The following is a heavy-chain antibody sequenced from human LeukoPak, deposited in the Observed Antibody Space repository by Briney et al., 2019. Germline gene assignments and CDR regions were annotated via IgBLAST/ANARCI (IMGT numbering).Heavy chain of an antibody. CDR3: ARALYRGYYFDY. V-gene: IGHV3-53*01. D-gene: IGHD3-16*01. Sequence: TGGSLRLSCAVSGFTVNSNYMNWVRQAPGKGLEWVSFIYSGGSTYYADSVKGRFTISRDNSKNTLYLQMNSLRPEDTAVYYCARALYRGYYFDYWGQGTLVTVSS. J-gene: IGHJ4*02. CDR1: GFTVNSNY. CDR2: IYSGGST.